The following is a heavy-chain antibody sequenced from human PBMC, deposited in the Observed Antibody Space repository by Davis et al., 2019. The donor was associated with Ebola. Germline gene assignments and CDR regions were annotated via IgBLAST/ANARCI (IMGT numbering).Heavy chain of an antibody. J-gene: IGHJ4*02. CDR1: GFTFSNAW. CDR3: TTDWFGRYGDNAIDY. D-gene: IGHD4-17*01. V-gene: IGHV3-15*01. Sequence: GESLKISCAASGFTFSNAWMSWVRQAPGKGLEWVGRIKSKTDGGTTDYAAPVKGRFSISRDDSKNTLYLQMNSLKTEDTAVYYCTTDWFGRYGDNAIDYWGQGTLVTVSS. CDR2: IKSKTDGGTT.